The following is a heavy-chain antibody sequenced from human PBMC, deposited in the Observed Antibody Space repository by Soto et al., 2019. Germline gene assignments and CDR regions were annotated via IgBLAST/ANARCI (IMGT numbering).Heavy chain of an antibody. V-gene: IGHV3-11*06. CDR1: GFTFSDYY. CDR3: ARDLSSSSTNYFDS. CDR2: ISSSSSYT. Sequence: PGGSLRLSCAASGFTFSDYYMSWIRQAPGKGLEWLSYISSSSSYTNYADSMKGRFTISRDNAKNSLFLQMNSLRADDTAVYYCARDLSSSSTNYFDSWGQGTLVTVSS. J-gene: IGHJ4*02.